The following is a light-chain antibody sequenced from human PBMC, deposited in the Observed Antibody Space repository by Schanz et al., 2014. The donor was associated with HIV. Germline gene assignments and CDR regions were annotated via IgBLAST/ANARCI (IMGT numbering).Light chain of an antibody. CDR3: QQRSNWPLA. V-gene: IGKV3-11*01. J-gene: IGKJ4*01. Sequence: ELVMTQSPATLSVSPGERATLSCRASQSVGSDLAWYQHKPGQAPRLLIYDASNRATGIPARFSGSGSGTDFTLTISSLEPEDSAVYYCQQRSNWPLAFGGGTKVEIK. CDR1: QSVGSD. CDR2: DAS.